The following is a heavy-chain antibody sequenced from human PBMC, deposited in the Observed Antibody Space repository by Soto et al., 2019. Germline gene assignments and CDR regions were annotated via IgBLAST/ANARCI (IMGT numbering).Heavy chain of an antibody. Sequence: GGSLRLSCAASGFTFRSGRRNWVRQAPGKGPEWVGHIKSKTDGGTTDYAAPVKGRFTISRDDSKDTLYLQMDSLKAEDTAVYYCTLEGVAVAGPRHGYWGQGTLVTVSS. CDR2: IKSKTDGGTT. J-gene: IGHJ4*02. D-gene: IGHD6-19*01. CDR3: TLEGVAVAGPRHGY. CDR1: GFTFRSGR. V-gene: IGHV3-15*07.